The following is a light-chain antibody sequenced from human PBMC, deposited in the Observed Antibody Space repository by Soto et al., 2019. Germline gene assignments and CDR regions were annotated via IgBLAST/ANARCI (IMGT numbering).Light chain of an antibody. CDR2: GAS. Sequence: IVMTQSPATLSMSQGHRATLSGRTSRRLATNMDWNQQRPGQAPRLLIYGASIRATGVAARFTGSGSGTDFTLTINSLQSEDFAVYYCHQYKSGVRTFGRGTRVEV. CDR1: RRLATN. J-gene: IGKJ1*01. CDR3: HQYKSGVRT. V-gene: IGKV3-15*01.